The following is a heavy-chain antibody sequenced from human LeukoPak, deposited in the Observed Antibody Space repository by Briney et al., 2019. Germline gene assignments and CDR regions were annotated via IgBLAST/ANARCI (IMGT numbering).Heavy chain of an antibody. CDR3: PRAPSPHYGSRRYTFDP. CDR1: GFTVISKY. J-gene: IGHJ5*02. D-gene: IGHD3-10*01. CDR2: IYSGGST. Sequence: PGGSLRLSCAASGFTVISKYMSWVRQAPGKGLDWVSVIYSGGSTYYADSVKGRFTICRDNSKPTLYLHMNSLRAEDTAVYHCPRAPSPHYGSRRYTFDPWGQGTLVTVSS. V-gene: IGHV3-66*02.